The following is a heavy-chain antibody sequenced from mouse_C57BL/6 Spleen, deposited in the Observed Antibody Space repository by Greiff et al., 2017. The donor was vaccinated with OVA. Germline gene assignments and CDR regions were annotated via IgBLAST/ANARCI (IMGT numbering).Heavy chain of an antibody. CDR3: ARYRTGRAMDY. V-gene: IGHV7-3*01. CDR2: IRNKANGYTS. Sequence: EVHLVESGGGLVQPGGSLSLSCAASGFTFTDYYMSWVRQPPGKALEWLGFIRNKANGYTSEYSASVKGRFTISRDNSQSILYLQMNALRAEDSATYYCARYRTGRAMDYWGQGTSVTVSS. CDR1: GFTFTDYY. J-gene: IGHJ4*01. D-gene: IGHD4-1*01.